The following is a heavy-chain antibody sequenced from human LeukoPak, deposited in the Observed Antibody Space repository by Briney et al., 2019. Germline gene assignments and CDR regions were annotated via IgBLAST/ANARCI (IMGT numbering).Heavy chain of an antibody. CDR2: INPNSGGT. CDR1: GYTFTGYY. Sequence: ASVKVSCKASGYTFTGYYMRWVRQAPGPGHEWKGCINPNSGGTNYAQKFQGRVTMTRDTSINTAYMELSRLRSDDTAVYYCARARTVAGATRGPAFDIWGQGTMVTVSS. J-gene: IGHJ3*02. CDR3: ARARTVAGATRGPAFDI. D-gene: IGHD1-26*01. V-gene: IGHV1-2*02.